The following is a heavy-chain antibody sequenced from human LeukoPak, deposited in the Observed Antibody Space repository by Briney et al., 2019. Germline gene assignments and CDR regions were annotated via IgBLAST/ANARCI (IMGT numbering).Heavy chain of an antibody. J-gene: IGHJ1*01. D-gene: IGHD3-22*01. V-gene: IGHV4-38-2*02. CDR1: GHSIINSYY. CDR3: ARAVDSSGFSSFQY. CDR2: IYHSGAT. Sequence: KPSETLSLTCTVSGHSIINSYYWGWIRQPPGKGLEWIGSIYHSGATYYNPSLKSRVTISVDTSKNQFSLKLNSVTAADTAIYYCARAVDSSGFSSFQYWGQGTLVTVSS.